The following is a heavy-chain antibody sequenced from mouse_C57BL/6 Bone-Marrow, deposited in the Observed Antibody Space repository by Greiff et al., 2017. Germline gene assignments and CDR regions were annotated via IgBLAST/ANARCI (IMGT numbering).Heavy chain of an antibody. CDR1: GFSLTSYG. J-gene: IGHJ1*03. Sequence: VQLQQSGPGLVQPSQSLSITCTVCGFSLTSYGVHWVRQSPGKGLEWLGVIWSGGSTDYNAAFISRLSISKDNSKSQVFFKMNSLQADDTAIYYCARIWFYWYFDVWGTGTTVTVSS. CDR3: ARIWFYWYFDV. V-gene: IGHV2-2*01. D-gene: IGHD2-2*01. CDR2: IWSGGST.